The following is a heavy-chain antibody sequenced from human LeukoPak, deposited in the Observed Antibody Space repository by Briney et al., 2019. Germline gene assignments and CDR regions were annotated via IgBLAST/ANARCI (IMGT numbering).Heavy chain of an antibody. CDR2: IYTSGST. J-gene: IGHJ4*02. CDR3: ARGYCSGGSCYGPYYFDY. V-gene: IGHV4-4*07. CDR1: GGSISSYY. D-gene: IGHD2-15*01. Sequence: KPSETLSPTCTVSGGSISSYYWSWIRQPAGKGLEWIGRIYTSGSTNYNPSLKSRVTMSVDTSKNQFSLKLSSVTAADTAVYYCARGYCSGGSCYGPYYFDYWGQGTLVTVSS.